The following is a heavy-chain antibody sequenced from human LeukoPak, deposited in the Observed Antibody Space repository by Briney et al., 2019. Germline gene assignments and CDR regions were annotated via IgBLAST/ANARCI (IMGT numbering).Heavy chain of an antibody. Sequence: GGSLRLSCAASGFTFSSYGMHWVRQAPGKGLEWVAVISYDGSNKYYADSVKGRFTISRDNSKNTLYLQMNSLRAEDTAVYYCAKDWRDGYNYFDYWGQGTLVTVSS. V-gene: IGHV3-30*18. CDR1: GFTFSSYG. D-gene: IGHD5-24*01. CDR2: ISYDGSNK. J-gene: IGHJ4*02. CDR3: AKDWRDGYNYFDY.